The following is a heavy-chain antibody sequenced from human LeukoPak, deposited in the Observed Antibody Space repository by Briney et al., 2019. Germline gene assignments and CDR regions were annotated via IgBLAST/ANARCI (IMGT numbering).Heavy chain of an antibody. V-gene: IGHV3-23*01. Sequence: GGSLRLSCAASGFTFSSYAMSWVRQAPGKGLEWVSAISGSGGSTYYADSVKGRFTISRDNSKNTLYLQMNSLRAEDTAVYYCSKAGLISGTTGYWGQRTLVTVSS. D-gene: IGHD1-7*01. CDR1: GFTFSSYA. J-gene: IGHJ4*02. CDR2: ISGSGGST. CDR3: SKAGLISGTTGY.